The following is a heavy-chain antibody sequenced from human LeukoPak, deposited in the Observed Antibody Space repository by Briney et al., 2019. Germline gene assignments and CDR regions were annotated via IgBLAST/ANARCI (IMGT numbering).Heavy chain of an antibody. Sequence: AGGSLRLSCAASGFTFSSYAMHWVRQAPGKGLEWVAVISYDGSNKYYADSVKGRFTISRDNSKNTLYLQMNSLRAEDTAVYYCSTFYGGNSEDYYYMDVWGKGTTVTVSS. CDR3: STFYGGNSEDYYYMDV. CDR2: ISYDGSNK. CDR1: GFTFSSYA. J-gene: IGHJ6*03. V-gene: IGHV3-30-3*01. D-gene: IGHD4-23*01.